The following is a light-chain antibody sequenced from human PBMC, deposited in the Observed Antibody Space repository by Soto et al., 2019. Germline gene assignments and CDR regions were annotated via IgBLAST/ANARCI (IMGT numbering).Light chain of an antibody. J-gene: IGKJ5*01. Sequence: SKSPSSVSASVGSTVTIACQASQDISHYLNWYQQKPGKALKLLIYDASNLHPGVPSRFRGSGSGTEFSFNITSLQPEDVATYYCQQSAVLLITLGHGRRVE. CDR3: QQSAVLLIT. V-gene: IGKV1-33*01. CDR1: QDISHY. CDR2: DAS.